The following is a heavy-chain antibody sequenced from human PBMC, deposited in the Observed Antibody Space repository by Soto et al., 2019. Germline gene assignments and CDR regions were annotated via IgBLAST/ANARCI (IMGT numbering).Heavy chain of an antibody. V-gene: IGHV4-31*03. CDR1: GGSISIINNY. J-gene: IGHJ4*02. D-gene: IGHD2-21*02. Sequence: QLQLQESGPGLVKPSQTLSLSCTVSGGSISIINNYWTWIRQHPGKGLEWMGFISHSGSTYYNPSLASRVTISLDTSKNQFSLTLSSVTAADTAVYFGAKAEDNGGNSRPFDSWGQGTLVTVSS. CDR2: ISHSGST. CDR3: AKAEDNGGNSRPFDS.